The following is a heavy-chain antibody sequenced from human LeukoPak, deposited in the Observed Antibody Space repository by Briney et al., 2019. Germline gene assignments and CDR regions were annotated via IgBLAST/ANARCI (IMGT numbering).Heavy chain of an antibody. CDR2: IYYSGST. Sequence: SETLSLTCTVSGGSISSGDYYWSWIRQPPGTGLEWIGYIYYSGSTYYNPSLKSRVTISVDTSKNQFSLKLSSVTAADTAVYYCASWYYYDSSGYYCWGQGTLVTVSS. J-gene: IGHJ4*02. V-gene: IGHV4-30-4*01. CDR1: GGSISSGDYY. D-gene: IGHD3-22*01. CDR3: ASWYYYDSSGYYC.